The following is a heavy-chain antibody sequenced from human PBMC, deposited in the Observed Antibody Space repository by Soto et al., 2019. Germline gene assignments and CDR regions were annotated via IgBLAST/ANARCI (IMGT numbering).Heavy chain of an antibody. CDR3: AKGVPGIAVAGTGYFQH. V-gene: IGHV3-23*01. J-gene: IGHJ1*01. CDR1: GFTFSSYA. CDR2: ISGSGDST. Sequence: EVQLLESGGGLVQPGGSLRLSCAASGFTFSSYAMSWVRKAPGKGLEWASGISGSGDSTYYADSVKGRFTISRDNSKKTVYLQMNSLRAEDTAVYYCAKGVPGIAVAGTGYFQHWGQGTLVTVSS. D-gene: IGHD6-19*01.